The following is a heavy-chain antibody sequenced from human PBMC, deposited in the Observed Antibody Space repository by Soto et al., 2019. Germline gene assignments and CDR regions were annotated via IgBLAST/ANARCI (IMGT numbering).Heavy chain of an antibody. V-gene: IGHV1-69*01. CDR3: ARERDSGSYYTYFDY. J-gene: IGHJ4*02. CDR1: GGTFSSYA. D-gene: IGHD1-26*01. Sequence: QVQLVQSGAEVKKPGSSVKVSCKASGGTFSSYAISWVRQAPGQGLEWMGGIIPIFGTANYAQKFQGRVTITADESTSTAYMELSSLRSEDTAGYYWARERDSGSYYTYFDYWGQGTLVTVSS. CDR2: IIPIFGTA.